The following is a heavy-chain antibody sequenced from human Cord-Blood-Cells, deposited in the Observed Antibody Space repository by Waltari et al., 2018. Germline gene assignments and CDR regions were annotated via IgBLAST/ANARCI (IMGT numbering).Heavy chain of an antibody. D-gene: IGHD3-22*01. V-gene: IGHV4-34*01. J-gene: IGHJ6*02. CDR3: ARSYDSSGYYYHYYYYGMDV. CDR1: GGSFSGYY. Sequence: QVQLQQWGAGLLKPSETLSLTCAVYGGSFSGYYWSWIRQPPGKGLEWIGEINHSGSTNYNPSLKSRVTISVDTSKNQFSLKLSSVTAADTAVYYCARSYDSSGYYYHYYYYGMDVWDQGP. CDR2: INHSGST.